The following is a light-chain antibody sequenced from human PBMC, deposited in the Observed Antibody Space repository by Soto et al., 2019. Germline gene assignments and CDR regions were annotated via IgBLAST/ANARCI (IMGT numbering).Light chain of an antibody. V-gene: IGKV1-5*03. CDR3: QHYNSYSEA. CDR2: KAS. Sequence: DIQMTQPPSTLSGSVGDRVTITCRASQTISSWLAWYRQKPGKAPKLLIYKASTLKSGVPSRFSGSGSGTEFSLTISSQQPDDFAAYFCQHYNSYSEALGQGTKVELK. J-gene: IGKJ1*01. CDR1: QTISSW.